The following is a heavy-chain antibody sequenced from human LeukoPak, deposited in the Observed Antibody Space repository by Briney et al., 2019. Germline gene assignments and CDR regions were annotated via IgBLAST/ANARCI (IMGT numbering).Heavy chain of an antibody. V-gene: IGHV3-30-3*01. CDR3: ASWSIAAAGREYYFDY. Sequence: GRSLRLSCAASGFTFSSYTMHWVRQAPGKGLEWVAVISYDGSNKYYADSVKGRFTISRDNSKNTLYLQMNSLRAEDTAVYYCASWSIAAAGREYYFDYWGQGTLVTVSS. CDR1: GFTFSSYT. CDR2: ISYDGSNK. J-gene: IGHJ4*02. D-gene: IGHD6-13*01.